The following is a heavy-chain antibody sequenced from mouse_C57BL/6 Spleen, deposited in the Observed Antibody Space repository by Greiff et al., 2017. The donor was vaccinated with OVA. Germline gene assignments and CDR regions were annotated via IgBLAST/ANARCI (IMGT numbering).Heavy chain of an antibody. CDR2: INPNNGGT. CDR3: ARDFPGDY. J-gene: IGHJ2*01. CDR1: GYTITDYY. V-gene: IGHV1-26*01. Sequence: VQLQQSGPELVKPGASVKISCKASGYTITDYYMNWVKQSHGKSLEWIGDINPNNGGTSYNQKFKGKATLTVDKSSSTAYMELRSLTSEDSAVYYCARDFPGDYWGQGTTLTVSS.